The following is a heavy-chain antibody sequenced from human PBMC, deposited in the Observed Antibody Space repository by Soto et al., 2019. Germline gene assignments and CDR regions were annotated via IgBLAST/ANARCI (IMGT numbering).Heavy chain of an antibody. CDR2: ISEWGTT. CDR1: RGSISMSNW. CDR3: AKGPNSFDP. J-gene: IGHJ5*02. Sequence: SETLSLTCAVSRGSISMSNWWTWIRQSPGKGLEWIGEISEWGTTNYKPSLKSRLTISVDKSNNHLSLNLTSVTAADTAIYDCAKGPNSFDPWGQGILVTVSS. V-gene: IGHV4-4*02.